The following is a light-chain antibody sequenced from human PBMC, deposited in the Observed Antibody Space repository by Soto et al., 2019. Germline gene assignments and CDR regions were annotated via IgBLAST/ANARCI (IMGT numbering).Light chain of an antibody. CDR3: HSYTSTSTGV. Sequence: QSALTQPASVSGSPGQSITISCTGTSSDVGGYNYVSWYQQHPGKAPKLIIYEVSNRPSGVSNRVSGSKSGNTASLTISGLQAEDEAEYFSHSYTSTSTGVFGTGTKVTVL. J-gene: IGLJ1*01. V-gene: IGLV2-14*01. CDR1: SSDVGGYNY. CDR2: EVS.